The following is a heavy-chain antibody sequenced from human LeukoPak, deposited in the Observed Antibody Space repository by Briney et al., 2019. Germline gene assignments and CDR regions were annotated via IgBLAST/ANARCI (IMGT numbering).Heavy chain of an antibody. CDR2: IYYSGST. CDR1: GGSISGFY. CDR3: AGLSRIAAAGSYSYHSMDV. Sequence: PSETLSLTCAVSGGSISGFYWSWIRQPPGKGLEWIGFIYYSGSTNYNPSLKRRLSISVDTSKHQFSLNLSSVTAADTAVYYCAGLSRIAAAGSYSYHSMDVWGQGTTVTVSS. D-gene: IGHD6-13*01. J-gene: IGHJ6*03. V-gene: IGHV4-59*08.